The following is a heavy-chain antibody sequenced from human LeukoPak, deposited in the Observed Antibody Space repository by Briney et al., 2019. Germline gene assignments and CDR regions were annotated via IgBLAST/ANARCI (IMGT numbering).Heavy chain of an antibody. D-gene: IGHD5-24*01. CDR3: ATERWVGSCDY. CDR1: GFSFSDAW. CDR2: IESKTDGGTT. J-gene: IGHJ4*02. V-gene: IGHV3-15*04. Sequence: GGSLRLSCAASGFSFSDAWMSWVRQIPGKGLEWVGRIESKTDGGTTDYAAPVKGRFTISRDDSTNTLYLQMNSLRAEDTAVYYCATERWVGSCDYWGQGTLVTVSS.